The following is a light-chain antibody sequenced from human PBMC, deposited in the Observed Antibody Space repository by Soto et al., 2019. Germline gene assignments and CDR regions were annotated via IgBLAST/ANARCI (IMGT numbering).Light chain of an antibody. CDR3: QQRSTWPGT. Sequence: EIVLTQSPATLSLSPGERATLSCRSSQRVSRYLAWYQQKPGQAPRLLIYDASNRATGIPARFSGSGSGTDFTLTISSLEPEDFAVYYCQQRSTWPGTFGQGTKLEIK. J-gene: IGKJ2*01. CDR1: QRVSRY. CDR2: DAS. V-gene: IGKV3-11*01.